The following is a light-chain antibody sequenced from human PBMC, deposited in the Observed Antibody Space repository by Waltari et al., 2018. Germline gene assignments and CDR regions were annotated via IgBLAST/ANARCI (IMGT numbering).Light chain of an antibody. CDR3: QQGYSVPYT. Sequence: DIHITQSPSYLSASVGERALITCRASQTISNYLNWYQQKPGKAPKVLISAASTLQSGVPSRFSGSRSGTDFTLIITSLQPEDFATYYCQQGYSVPYTFGQGTKLEIK. CDR1: QTISNY. V-gene: IGKV1-39*01. J-gene: IGKJ2*01. CDR2: AAS.